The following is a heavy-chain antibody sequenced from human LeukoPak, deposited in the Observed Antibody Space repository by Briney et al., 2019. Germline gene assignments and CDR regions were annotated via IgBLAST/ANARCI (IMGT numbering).Heavy chain of an antibody. CDR3: ARDCSGGSCYGAFDI. CDR2: IYDSGST. Sequence: SSETLSLTCTVSGASIRSGDYYWSWIRQPPGKGLEWIGYIYDSGSTYYNPSLKSRITISVDTSENRFSLKLSSVTATDTAVYYCARDCSGGSCYGAFDIWGQGTMVTVSS. V-gene: IGHV4-30-4*01. J-gene: IGHJ3*02. D-gene: IGHD2-15*01. CDR1: GASIRSGDYY.